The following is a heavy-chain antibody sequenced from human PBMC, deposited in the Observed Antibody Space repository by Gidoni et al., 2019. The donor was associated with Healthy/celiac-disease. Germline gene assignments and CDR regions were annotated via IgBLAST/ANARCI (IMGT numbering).Heavy chain of an antibody. D-gene: IGHD5-18*01. Sequence: QVQLVESGGGVVQPGRSLRPSCAASGFSFSSYGMHWVRQAPGKGLEWVAVISHDGSNKYYADSVKGRFTISRDNSKNTLYLQMNSLRAEDTAVYYCAKGGRIQLWSYFDYWGQGTLVTVSS. J-gene: IGHJ4*02. CDR1: GFSFSSYG. CDR3: AKGGRIQLWSYFDY. V-gene: IGHV3-30*18. CDR2: ISHDGSNK.